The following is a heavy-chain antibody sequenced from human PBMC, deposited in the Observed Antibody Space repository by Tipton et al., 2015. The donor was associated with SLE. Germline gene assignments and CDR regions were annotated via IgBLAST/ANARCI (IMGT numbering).Heavy chain of an antibody. Sequence: SLRLSCAASGCTFSSYAISWVRQAPGKGLEWVSGISGSGGSTYHADSVKGRFTISRDNSKNTLDLQMNSLRAGDTAVYYCAKDTGSNNYYYMDVWGKGTTVTVSS. J-gene: IGHJ6*03. CDR3: AKDTGSNNYYYMDV. V-gene: IGHV3-23*01. CDR1: GCTFSSYA. D-gene: IGHD1-1*01. CDR2: ISGSGGST.